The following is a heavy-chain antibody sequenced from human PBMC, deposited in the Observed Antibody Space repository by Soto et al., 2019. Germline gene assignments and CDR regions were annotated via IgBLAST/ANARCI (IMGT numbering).Heavy chain of an antibody. V-gene: IGHV4-39*01. CDR1: GGSISSSSYY. D-gene: IGHD4-17*01. CDR3: ARHYTRATVCGIYYYYHYMDV. Sequence: SETPSLTCTVSGGSISSSSYYWGWIRQRPGKGLEWIGCIYYSGSTYYNPSLKGRVTISVDTSKNQFSLKLSSVTAADTAVYYCARHYTRATVCGIYYYYHYMDVWGKGTTVTVSS. CDR2: IYYSGST. J-gene: IGHJ6*03.